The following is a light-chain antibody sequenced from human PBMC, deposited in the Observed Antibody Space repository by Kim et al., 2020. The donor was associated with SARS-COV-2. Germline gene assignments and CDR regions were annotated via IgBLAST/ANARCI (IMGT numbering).Light chain of an antibody. CDR1: NTNIGSNT. Sequence: GQRVTSCCSGINTNIGSNTVNWYQQFPGTAPKLLIYNNNQRPSGVPDRISGSKSGTSASLAISGLQSEDESHYYCAAWDDSLNAWVFGGGTQLTVL. CDR3: AAWDDSLNAWV. V-gene: IGLV1-44*01. CDR2: NNN. J-gene: IGLJ3*02.